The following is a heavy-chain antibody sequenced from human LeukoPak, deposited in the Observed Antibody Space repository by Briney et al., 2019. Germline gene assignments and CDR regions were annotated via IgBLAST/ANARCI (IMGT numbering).Heavy chain of an antibody. CDR1: GGSIISSTYY. Sequence: SETLSLTCRVSGGSIISSTYYWGWIRQPPGKGLEWIGNVYYSGTTYSHPSLKSRVTITIDTSKNQVSLNLSSVTAADTAVYYCARKFPQIVYCSSSSCPGAFDIWGQGTMVTVSS. V-gene: IGHV4-39*07. CDR3: ARKFPQIVYCSSSSCPGAFDI. J-gene: IGHJ3*02. D-gene: IGHD2-2*01. CDR2: VYYSGTT.